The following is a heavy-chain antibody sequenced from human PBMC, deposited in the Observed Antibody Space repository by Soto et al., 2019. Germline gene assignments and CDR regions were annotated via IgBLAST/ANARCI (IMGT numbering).Heavy chain of an antibody. V-gene: IGHV3-30*18. CDR1: GFTFSSYG. CDR3: AKEGSVVATTPDFDY. Sequence: QVQLVESGGGVVQPGRSLRLSCAASGFTFSSYGMHWVRQAPGKGLEWVAVISYDGSYKYYADSMKGRVTISRDNFKNTLYVQMNSLRAEETAVYYCAKEGSVVATTPDFDYWGQGTLVTVSS. J-gene: IGHJ4*02. D-gene: IGHD5-12*01. CDR2: ISYDGSYK.